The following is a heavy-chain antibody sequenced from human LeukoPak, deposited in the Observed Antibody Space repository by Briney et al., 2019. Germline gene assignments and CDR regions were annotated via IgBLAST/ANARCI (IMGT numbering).Heavy chain of an antibody. D-gene: IGHD3-3*01. CDR1: GYTFTSYA. CDR2: INAGNGNT. CDR3: ARGGEDRSHYDFWSGYPFDY. V-gene: IGHV1-3*01. J-gene: IGHJ4*02. Sequence: GASVKVSCKASGYTFTSYAMHWVRQAPRQRLEWMGWINAGNGNTKYSQKFQGRVTITRDTSASTAYMELSSLRSENTAVYYCARGGEDRSHYDFWSGYPFDYWGQGTLVTVSS.